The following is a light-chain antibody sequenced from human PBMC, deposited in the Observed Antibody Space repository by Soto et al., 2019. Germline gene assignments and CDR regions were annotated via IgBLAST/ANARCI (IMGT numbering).Light chain of an antibody. J-gene: IGLJ2*01. CDR2: EVS. CDR1: SSDVGDYNY. V-gene: IGLV2-14*01. CDR3: SSYTSRSTVI. Sequence: QSALTQPASVSGSPGQSITISCTGTSSDVGDYNYVSWYQHHPGKAPKLMIHEVSNRPSGVSNRFSGSKSGNTASLTISGLQTEDEADYYCSSYTSRSTVIFGGGTKLTVL.